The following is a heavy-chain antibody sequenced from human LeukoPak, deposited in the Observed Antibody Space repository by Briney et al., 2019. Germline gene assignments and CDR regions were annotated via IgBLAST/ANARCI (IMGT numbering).Heavy chain of an antibody. Sequence: SQTLSLTCAVSGDSFSSNSAAWNWIRQAPARGREWLGRTYYRYKVYNDYAVSVKSRITINPDTSKNQFSLQLNSVTPEDTAVYYCARVGYSSVWTPFAMDVWGQGTTVTVSS. CDR2: TYYRYKVYN. D-gene: IGHD6-19*01. CDR3: ARVGYSSVWTPFAMDV. CDR1: GDSFSSNSAA. J-gene: IGHJ6*02. V-gene: IGHV6-1*01.